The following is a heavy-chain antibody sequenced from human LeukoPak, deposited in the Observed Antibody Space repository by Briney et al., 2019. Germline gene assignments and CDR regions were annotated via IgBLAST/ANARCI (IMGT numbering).Heavy chain of an antibody. D-gene: IGHD1-14*01. V-gene: IGHV1-8*01. J-gene: IGHJ6*02. CDR3: ASTGITLYYYYGMDV. CDR1: GYTFTSYD. CDR2: MNPNSGNT. Sequence: ASVKVSCKASGYTFTSYDINWVRQATGQGLEWMGWMNPNSGNTGYAQKFQGRVTMTRNTSISTAYMELSSLRSEDTAVYYCASTGITLYYYYGMDVWGQGTTVTVSS.